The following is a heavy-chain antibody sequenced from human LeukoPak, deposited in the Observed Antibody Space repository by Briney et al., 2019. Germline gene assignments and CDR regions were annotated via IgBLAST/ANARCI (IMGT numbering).Heavy chain of an antibody. CDR1: GFTFSSYW. Sequence: TGGSLRLSCAASGFTFSSYWMHWVRQAPGKGLVWVSRVNPQGSGTSYTDSVKGRFTISRDNAKDAVHLRMDNLRVEDTAVYYCARARWSSTGWFLGYWGQGTLVTVSS. CDR3: ARARWSSTGWFLGY. CDR2: VNPQGSGT. J-gene: IGHJ4*02. D-gene: IGHD6-19*01. V-gene: IGHV3-74*01.